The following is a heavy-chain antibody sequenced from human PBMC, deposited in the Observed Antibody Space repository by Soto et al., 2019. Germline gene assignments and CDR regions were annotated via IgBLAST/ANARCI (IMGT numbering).Heavy chain of an antibody. V-gene: IGHV1-8*01. CDR3: ARMASFGSLNWFDP. D-gene: IGHD3-10*01. CDR1: GYTFTNND. CDR2: MNPGSGDT. Sequence: ASVKVSCKASGYTFTNNDVSWVRQATGQGLEWMGWMNPGSGDTGYAQKFQGRVTMTRDISTATAYMELSSLTSEDTAIYYCARMASFGSLNWFDPWGRGTLVTVSS. J-gene: IGHJ5*02.